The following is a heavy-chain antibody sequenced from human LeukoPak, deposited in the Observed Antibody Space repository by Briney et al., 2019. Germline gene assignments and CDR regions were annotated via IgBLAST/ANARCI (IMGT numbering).Heavy chain of an antibody. D-gene: IGHD5-18*01. CDR2: IWYEGSNK. J-gene: IGHJ6*02. CDR1: GSIFSSYG. CDR3: ARVVTPYYYYGMDV. Sequence: GRSLRLSCAASGSIFSSYGMHWVRQAPCKGLEGVAVIWYEGSNKYYADSVKGRFTISRDNSKNTLYLQMNSLRAEDTAVYYCARVVTPYYYYGMDVWGQGTTVTVSS. V-gene: IGHV3-33*01.